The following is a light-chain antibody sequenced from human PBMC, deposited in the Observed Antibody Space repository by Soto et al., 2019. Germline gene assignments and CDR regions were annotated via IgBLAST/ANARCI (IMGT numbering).Light chain of an antibody. V-gene: IGKV3-11*01. CDR1: QSVSSY. CDR2: DAS. J-gene: IGKJ2*01. Sequence: EIVLTQSPATLSLSPGERATLSCRASQSVSSYLAWYQQKPGQSPRLLISDASNRATCIPARFSGSGSGTDFPLTISRLKPEDLAVDYCQHRSNRPYTFGPGTKLELK. CDR3: QHRSNRPYT.